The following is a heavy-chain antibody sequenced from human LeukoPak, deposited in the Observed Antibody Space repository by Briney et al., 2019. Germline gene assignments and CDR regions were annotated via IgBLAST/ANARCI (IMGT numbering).Heavy chain of an antibody. D-gene: IGHD3-22*01. CDR1: GNSISSGDNY. J-gene: IGHJ4*02. CDR2: IYTSGST. V-gene: IGHV4-61*02. CDR3: ARGTRSRTLYYYDSSGYYLDY. Sequence: SETLSLTCTVSGNSISSGDNYWSWIRQPAGKGLEWIGRIYTSGSTNYNPSLKSRVTISVDTSKNQFSLKLSSVTAADTAVYYCARGTRSRTLYYYDSSGYYLDYWGQGTLVTVSS.